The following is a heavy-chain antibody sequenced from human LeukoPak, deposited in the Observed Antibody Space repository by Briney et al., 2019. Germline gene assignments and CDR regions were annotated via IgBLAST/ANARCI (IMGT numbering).Heavy chain of an antibody. Sequence: SETLSLTCTVSGVSISSGTYYWGWLRQPPGKGLEWIGSIHYSGTTYYNPSLKSRVTISTDTSKNQFSLRLRSVTAADTAVYYCARGTPYNPWGQGTLVTVSS. CDR2: IHYSGTT. CDR1: GVSISSGTYY. V-gene: IGHV4-39*07. D-gene: IGHD4-11*01. CDR3: ARGTPYNP. J-gene: IGHJ5*02.